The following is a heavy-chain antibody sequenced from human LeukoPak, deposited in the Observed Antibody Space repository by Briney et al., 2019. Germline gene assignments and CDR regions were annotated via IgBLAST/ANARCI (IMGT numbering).Heavy chain of an antibody. CDR3: AKDRTMFSGDDAFDI. CDR1: GFTFSNYE. CDR2: ISSDGITI. V-gene: IGHV3-48*03. D-gene: IGHD3-10*02. J-gene: IGHJ3*02. Sequence: GGSLRLSCAASGFTFSNYEMNWVRQAPGKGLEWVSYISSDGITIYYADSVKGRFTISRDNSKNTLYLQMNSLRAEDTAVYYCAKDRTMFSGDDAFDIWGQGTMVTVSS.